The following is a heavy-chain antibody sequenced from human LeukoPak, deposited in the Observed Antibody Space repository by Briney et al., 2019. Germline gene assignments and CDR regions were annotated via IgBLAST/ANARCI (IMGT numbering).Heavy chain of an antibody. CDR3: ARDDIVVVPAATLNWFDP. Sequence: PSETLSLTCTVSGGSISSHYWSWIRQPPGKGLEWIGYIYYSGSTNYNPSLKSRVTISVDTSKNQFSLKLSSVTAADTAVYYCARDDIVVVPAATLNWFDPWGQGTLVTVSS. J-gene: IGHJ5*02. CDR1: GGSISSHY. CDR2: IYYSGST. V-gene: IGHV4-59*11. D-gene: IGHD2-2*01.